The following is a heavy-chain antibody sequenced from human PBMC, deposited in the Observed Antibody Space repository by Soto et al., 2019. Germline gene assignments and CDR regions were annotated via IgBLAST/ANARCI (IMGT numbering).Heavy chain of an antibody. J-gene: IGHJ6*03. CDR2: ISYDGSNK. V-gene: IGHV3-30*18. CDR3: AKDHLGTLYYYYYMDV. CDR1: GFTFSSYG. Sequence: GGSLRLSCAASGFTFSSYGMHWVRQAPGKGLEWVAVISYDGSNKYYADSVKGRFTISRDNSKNTLYLQMNSLRAEDTAVYYCAKDHLGTLYYYYYMDVWGKGTTVTVS.